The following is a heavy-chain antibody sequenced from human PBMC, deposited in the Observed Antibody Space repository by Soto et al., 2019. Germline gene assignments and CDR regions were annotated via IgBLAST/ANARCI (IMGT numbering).Heavy chain of an antibody. CDR3: ARGLQYYYGSGSQPLYYYYYYGMDV. J-gene: IGHJ6*02. Sequence: PGGSLRLSCEVSGFTFSAYGMHWVRQAPGKGLEWVAAISHDGTNKNYGDSVKGRFTISRDNAKNSLYLQMNSLRAEDTAVYYCARGLQYYYGSGSQPLYYYYYYGMDVWGQGTTVTVSS. V-gene: IGHV3-30*03. CDR2: ISHDGTNK. CDR1: GFTFSAYG. D-gene: IGHD3-10*01.